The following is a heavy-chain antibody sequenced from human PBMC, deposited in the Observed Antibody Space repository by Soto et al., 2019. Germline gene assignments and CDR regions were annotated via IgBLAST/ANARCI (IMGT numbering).Heavy chain of an antibody. CDR3: ERVKAGRRVDPFDI. D-gene: IGHD6-6*01. J-gene: IGHJ3*02. V-gene: IGHV1-46*01. Sequence: QVQLVQSGAEVKKPGASVKVSCKASGYTFTRYYMHWVRQAPGQGLEWMGIVNPSGDSTSYAQKFQGRVTMARDTSASTVYMELSSLRSEDTAIYYCERVKAGRRVDPFDIWGQGTMLTVSS. CDR2: VNPSGDST. CDR1: GYTFTRYY.